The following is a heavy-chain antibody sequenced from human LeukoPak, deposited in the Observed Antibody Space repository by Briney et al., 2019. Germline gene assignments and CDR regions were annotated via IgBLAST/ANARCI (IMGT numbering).Heavy chain of an antibody. Sequence: PSETLSLTCAVYGGSFSGYHWSWIRQPPGKGLEWIGEINHSGSTNYNPSLKSRVTISVDTSKNQFSLKLSSVTAADTAVYYCASLSTVTTPIGVYIWGQGTMVTVSS. J-gene: IGHJ3*02. D-gene: IGHD4-11*01. CDR2: INHSGST. V-gene: IGHV4-34*01. CDR1: GGSFSGYH. CDR3: ASLSTVTTPIGVYI.